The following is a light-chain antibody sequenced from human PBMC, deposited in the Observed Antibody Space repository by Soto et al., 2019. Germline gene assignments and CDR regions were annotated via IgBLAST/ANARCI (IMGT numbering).Light chain of an antibody. V-gene: IGKV3-15*01. Sequence: TQYTATLSVAPMEFVAPSSTGIQGIGDTLAWYQHKHRQTPRLLIYDTSTRATGVPARFSGSGSGTELTLTFICVQREDFEAFYCQKSGNGPPGIAFGHGTRLEIK. CDR2: DTS. J-gene: IGKJ5*01. CDR1: QGIGDT. CDR3: QKSGNGPPGIA.